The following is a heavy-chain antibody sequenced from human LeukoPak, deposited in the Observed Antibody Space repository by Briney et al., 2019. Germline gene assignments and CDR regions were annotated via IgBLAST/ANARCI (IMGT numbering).Heavy chain of an antibody. V-gene: IGHV1-3*01. CDR1: GYTFTSYA. CDR2: INAGNGNT. CDR3: ARVGGTWFGEP. D-gene: IGHD3-10*01. J-gene: IGHJ5*02. Sequence: AASVKVSCKASGYTFTSYAMHWVRQAPGQRLEWMGWINAGNGNTKYSQKFQGRVTITRDTSASTAYMELSSLRSEDTAVYYCARVGGTWFGEPWGQGTLVTVSS.